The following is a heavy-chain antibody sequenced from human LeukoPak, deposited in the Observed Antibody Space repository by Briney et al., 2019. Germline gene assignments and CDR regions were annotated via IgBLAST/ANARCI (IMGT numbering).Heavy chain of an antibody. J-gene: IGHJ4*02. V-gene: IGHV3-7*01. D-gene: IGHD3-9*01. Sequence: GGSLRLSCAASGFTFSNYWMTWFRQTPGKGLEWVGNIKPDGSEKYYVDSVKGRFTISRDNAKNSLFLQMNSLRAEDTAVYYCARGYDILTNAFDYWGQGTLVTVSS. CDR2: IKPDGSEK. CDR1: GFTFSNYW. CDR3: ARGYDILTNAFDY.